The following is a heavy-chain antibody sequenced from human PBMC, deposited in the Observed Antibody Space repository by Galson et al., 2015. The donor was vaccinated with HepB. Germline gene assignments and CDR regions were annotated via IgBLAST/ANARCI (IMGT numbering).Heavy chain of an antibody. CDR2: ISAYNGNT. CDR1: GYTFTSYG. D-gene: IGHD2-2*01. V-gene: IGHV1-18*01. CDR3: ARRKPCSSTSCYLHFDY. J-gene: IGHJ4*02. Sequence: SVKVSCKASGYTFTSYGISWVRQAPGQGLEWMGWISAYNGNTNYAQKLQGRVTMTTDTSTSTAYMELRSLRSDDTAVYYCARRKPCSSTSCYLHFDYWGQGTLVTVSS.